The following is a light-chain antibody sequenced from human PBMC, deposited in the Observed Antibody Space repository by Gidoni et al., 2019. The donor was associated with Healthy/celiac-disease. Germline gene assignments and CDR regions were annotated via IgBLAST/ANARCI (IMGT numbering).Light chain of an antibody. V-gene: IGKV4-1*01. CDR1: QSVLYSSNNKNY. J-gene: IGKJ1*01. CDR3: QQYYSTPMT. Sequence: TQSPDSLAVSLGERATINCKSSQSVLYSSNNKNYLAWYQQKPGQPPKLLIYWASTRESGVPDRFSGSGSGTDFTLTISSLQAEDVAVYYCQQYYSTPMTFXXXTKVEIK. CDR2: WAS.